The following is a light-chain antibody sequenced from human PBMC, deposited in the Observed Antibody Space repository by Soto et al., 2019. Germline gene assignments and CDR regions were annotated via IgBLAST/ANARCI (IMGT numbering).Light chain of an antibody. CDR2: AAS. J-gene: IGKJ1*01. V-gene: IGKV1-39*01. Sequence: DIQMTQSPSSLSASVGDRVTITCRASQTISTYLNWYQQKPGKAPNLLIYAASSLQSGVPSRFSGSGSGTDFTLTISSLQPEDFATYYCQQSFSTPQTFGQGTKVEI. CDR1: QTISTY. CDR3: QQSFSTPQT.